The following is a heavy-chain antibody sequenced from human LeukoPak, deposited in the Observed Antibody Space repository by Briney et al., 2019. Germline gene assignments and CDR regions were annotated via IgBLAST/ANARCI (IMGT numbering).Heavy chain of an antibody. CDR3: AKDLEGGGSYGSFDY. D-gene: IGHD5-18*01. Sequence: GGSLRLSCAASGFTFSSYAMSWVRQAPGKGLEWVSAISGSGGSTYYADSVKGRFTISRDNSKNTLYLQMNSLRAEDTAVYYCAKDLEGGGSYGSFDYWGQGTLVTVSS. CDR2: ISGSGGST. J-gene: IGHJ4*02. CDR1: GFTFSSYA. V-gene: IGHV3-23*01.